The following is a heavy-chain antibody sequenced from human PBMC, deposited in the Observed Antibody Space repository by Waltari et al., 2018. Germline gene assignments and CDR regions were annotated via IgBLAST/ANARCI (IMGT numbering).Heavy chain of an antibody. CDR1: GFSFSGSS. J-gene: IGHJ4*02. CDR3: SGGEVTGTDF. CDR2: IRREPYNYAT. Sequence: EVQVVESGGGLVQPGGSLKPDWATSGFSFSGSSIHWVRQTSGKGLEWVGRIRREPYNYATAYSASVKGRFTISRDDSKNTAFLQMNSLMTEDTAVYYCSGGEVTGTDFWGQGTLVTVSS. D-gene: IGHD6-19*01. V-gene: IGHV3-73*01.